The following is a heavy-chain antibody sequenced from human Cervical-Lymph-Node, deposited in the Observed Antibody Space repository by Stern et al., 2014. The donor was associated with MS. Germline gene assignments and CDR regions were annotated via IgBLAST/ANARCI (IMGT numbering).Heavy chain of an antibody. CDR2: INPHPGDT. J-gene: IGHJ4*02. D-gene: IGHD2-15*01. V-gene: IGHV1-2*02. CDR1: GYNFIDYY. CDR3: TRGRGTLLYLH. Sequence: MQLVESGAALRKPGASVEVSCEASGYNFIDYYIHWVRQAPGQGLEWVGWINPHPGDTRYAQKFLGRVAMTRDTSINTAYLELNSLTSDDTAFYYCTRGRGTLLYLHWGQGTLITVSS.